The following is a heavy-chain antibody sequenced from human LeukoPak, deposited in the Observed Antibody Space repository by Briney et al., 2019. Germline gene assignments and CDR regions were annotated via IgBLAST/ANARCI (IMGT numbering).Heavy chain of an antibody. V-gene: IGHV4-4*07. Sequence: SASLSPTCTVAGASISIYYWGWVRLPAGEGMGWNRCIYTSGSTTSNPSLKSRVTMSEDTSQNQFSLKLSSVTAADTAVYYCARVVTMIVVVPQTYFDYWGQGTLVTVSS. CDR1: GASISIYY. J-gene: IGHJ4*02. D-gene: IGHD3-22*01. CDR2: IYTSGST. CDR3: ARVVTMIVVVPQTYFDY.